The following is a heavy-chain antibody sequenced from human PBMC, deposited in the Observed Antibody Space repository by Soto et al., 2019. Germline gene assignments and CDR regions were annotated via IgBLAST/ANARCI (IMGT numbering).Heavy chain of an antibody. V-gene: IGHV1-69*01. CDR2: IIPIFGTA. J-gene: IGHJ6*02. D-gene: IGHD3-3*01. CDR1: GGTFSSYA. CDR3: ARGRLRFLGGYYYGMDV. Sequence: QVQLVQSGAEVKKPGSSVKVSCKASGGTFSSYAISWVRQAPGQGLEWMGGIIPIFGTANYAQKFQGRVTLTADESTSTAYMELSSLRSEDTAVYYCARGRLRFLGGYYYGMDVWGQGTTVTVSS.